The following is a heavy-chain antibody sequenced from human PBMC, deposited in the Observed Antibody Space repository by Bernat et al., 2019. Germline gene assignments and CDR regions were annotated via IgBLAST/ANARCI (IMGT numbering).Heavy chain of an antibody. CDR3: ARGAEYYGSGGHYYFDY. Sequence: EVQLVESGGGVVRPGGSLRLSCAASGFTFDDYGMSWVRQAPGKGLEWVSGTNWNGGSTGYADSVKGRFTISRDNAKNSLYLQMNSLRAEDTALYYCARGAEYYGSGGHYYFDYWGQGTLVTVSS. CDR1: GFTFDDYG. V-gene: IGHV3-20*04. CDR2: TNWNGGST. J-gene: IGHJ4*02. D-gene: IGHD3-10*01.